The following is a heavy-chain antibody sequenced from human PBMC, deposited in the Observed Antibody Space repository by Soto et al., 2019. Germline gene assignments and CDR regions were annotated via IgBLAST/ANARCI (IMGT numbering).Heavy chain of an antibody. V-gene: IGHV3-48*03. CDR3: ARSWNYYGSGSYLWSYYGMDV. Sequence: HPGGSLRLSCAASGFTFSSYEMNWVRHAPGKGLEWVSYISSSGSTIYYADSVKGRFTISRDNAKNSLYLQMNSLRAEDTAVYYCARSWNYYGSGSYLWSYYGMDVWGQGTTVTVSS. CDR2: ISSSGSTI. D-gene: IGHD3-10*01. CDR1: GFTFSSYE. J-gene: IGHJ6*02.